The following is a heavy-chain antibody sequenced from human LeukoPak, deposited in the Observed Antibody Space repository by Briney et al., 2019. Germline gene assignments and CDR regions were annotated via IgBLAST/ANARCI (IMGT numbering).Heavy chain of an antibody. CDR1: GFTFGNYA. V-gene: IGHV3-23*01. D-gene: IGHD3-3*01. Sequence: GGSLRLSCAVSGFTFGNYAMTWVRQAPGKGLEWVSAISGSGGSTYYADSVKGRFAISRDNSKNTLYLQMNSLRAEDTAVYYCAKLVDFWPADGFDVWGQGTLVTVSS. J-gene: IGHJ3*01. CDR2: ISGSGGST. CDR3: AKLVDFWPADGFDV.